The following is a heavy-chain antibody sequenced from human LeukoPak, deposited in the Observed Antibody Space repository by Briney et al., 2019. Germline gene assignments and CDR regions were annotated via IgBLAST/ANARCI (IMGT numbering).Heavy chain of an antibody. CDR1: GGSISSYY. D-gene: IGHD3-22*01. V-gene: IGHV4-59*01. Sequence: SETLSLTCTVSGGSISSYYWSWIRQPPGKGLEWIGYIYYSGSTNYNPSLKSRVTISVDTSKNQFSLKPSSVTAADTAVYYCARDKYYYDSSGYRYFDYWGQGTLVTVSS. CDR3: ARDKYYYDSSGYRYFDY. CDR2: IYYSGST. J-gene: IGHJ4*02.